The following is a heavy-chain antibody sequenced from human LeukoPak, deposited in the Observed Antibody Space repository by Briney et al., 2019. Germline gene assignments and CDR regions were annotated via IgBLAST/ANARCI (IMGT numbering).Heavy chain of an antibody. J-gene: IGHJ6*03. CDR1: GYTFTSYD. V-gene: IGHV1-8*03. Sequence: ASVKVSCKASGYTFTSYDINWVRHATGQGLEWMGWMNPNSGNTGYAQKFQGRVTITRNTSISTAYMELSSLRSEDTAVYYCATGIEPAAHLYYYYMDVWGKGSTVTVSS. CDR2: MNPNSGNT. CDR3: ATGIEPAAHLYYYYMDV. D-gene: IGHD2-2*01.